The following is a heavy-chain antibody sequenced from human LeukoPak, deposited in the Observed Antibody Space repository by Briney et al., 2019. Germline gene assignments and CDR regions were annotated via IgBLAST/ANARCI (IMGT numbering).Heavy chain of an antibody. CDR1: GFTFSTYA. CDR2: ITSNGGST. J-gene: IGHJ4*02. D-gene: IGHD3-22*01. Sequence: PGGSLRLSCAASGFTFSTYAMHWVRQAPVKGLEYVSAITSNGGSTYYASSVKGRFTISRDNSKNTVYRQMNSLRAEDTAVYYCARDLPNYYDSSGYYGMLDYWGQGTLVTVSS. CDR3: ARDLPNYYDSSGYYGMLDY. V-gene: IGHV3-64*01.